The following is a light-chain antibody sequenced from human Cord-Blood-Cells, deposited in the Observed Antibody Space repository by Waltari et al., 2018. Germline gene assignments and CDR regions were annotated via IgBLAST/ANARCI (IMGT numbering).Light chain of an antibody. CDR2: AAS. Sequence: DIQMTPSPSSLSASVGERVTITCRASQSISSYLNWYQQKPGKAPKLLIYAASSLQSGVPSRFSGSGYGTDFTLTISSLQPEDCATYYCQQSYSTPFTFGPGTKVDIK. J-gene: IGKJ3*01. CDR3: QQSYSTPFT. CDR1: QSISSY. V-gene: IGKV1-39*01.